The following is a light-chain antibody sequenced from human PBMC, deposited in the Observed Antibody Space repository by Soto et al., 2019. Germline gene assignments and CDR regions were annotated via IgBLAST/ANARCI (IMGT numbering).Light chain of an antibody. J-gene: IGKJ1*01. Sequence: DIQMTQSPSSLSASMGARVTITCRASQNIAEYLNWYYHRPGKAPKLLIYAASSLQSGVPPRFRGSGSGTEFTLTITNLQHEDLGFYYCQQTYSVPWTFGQGTEV. CDR3: QQTYSVPWT. CDR1: QNIAEY. V-gene: IGKV1-39*01. CDR2: AAS.